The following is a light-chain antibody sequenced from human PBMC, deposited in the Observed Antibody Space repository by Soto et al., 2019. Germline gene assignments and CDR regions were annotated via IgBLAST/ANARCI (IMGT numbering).Light chain of an antibody. CDR3: MQATQSSWT. J-gene: IGKJ1*01. Sequence: DMVITHSPLYLPVTLRQPPSISCTSSQSLVHHDGNTYLSWFQQRPGQPPRLLIYKVSDRLSGVPDRFSGSGAGTDFTLTISRVEAEDVGVYYCMQATQSSWTFGQGTKVDIK. CDR1: QSLVHHDGNTY. CDR2: KVS. V-gene: IGKV2-24*01.